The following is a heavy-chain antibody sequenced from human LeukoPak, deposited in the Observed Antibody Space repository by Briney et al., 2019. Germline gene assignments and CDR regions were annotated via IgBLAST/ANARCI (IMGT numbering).Heavy chain of an antibody. Sequence: GGSLRLSCAASGFTFNSYGMSWVRQAPGKGLEWVSAISGSGGSTYYADSVKGRFTISRDNSKNTLYLQMNSLRAEDTAVYYCAKEGDGYSYGYGDYWGQGTLVTVSS. CDR2: ISGSGGST. CDR1: GFTFNSYG. CDR3: AKEGDGYSYGYGDY. V-gene: IGHV3-23*01. J-gene: IGHJ4*02. D-gene: IGHD5-18*01.